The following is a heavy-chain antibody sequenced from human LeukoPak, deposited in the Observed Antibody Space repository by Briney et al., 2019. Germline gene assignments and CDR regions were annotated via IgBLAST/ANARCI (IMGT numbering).Heavy chain of an antibody. Sequence: GGSLRLSCAASGFTVRSNYMSWVRQAPGRGLEWGSVIYSGGTTYYADSVKGRFTIYRDNSTDTLYLHMHSLRAEDTAIYYRARATQNRIPVDYWGQGTLVTVSS. V-gene: IGHV3-53*01. J-gene: IGHJ4*02. CDR2: IYSGGTT. D-gene: IGHD1-1*01. CDR3: ARATQNRIPVDY. CDR1: GFTVRSNY.